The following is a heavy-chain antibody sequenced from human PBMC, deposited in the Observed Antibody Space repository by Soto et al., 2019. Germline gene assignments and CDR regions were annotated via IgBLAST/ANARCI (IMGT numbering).Heavy chain of an antibody. J-gene: IGHJ6*02. V-gene: IGHV2-5*01. CDR1: GFSLSTSGVG. CDR3: ARSIRGPRRFNGMDV. Sequence: SGPTLVNPTQTLTLTCTFSGFSLSTSGVGVGWIRQPPGKALEWLALIYWNDDKRYSPSLKSRLTISKDTRKNQVVLTMANMEPADTATYYCARSIRGPRRFNGMDVWGQGTTVTVSS. CDR2: IYWNDDK. D-gene: IGHD1-20*01.